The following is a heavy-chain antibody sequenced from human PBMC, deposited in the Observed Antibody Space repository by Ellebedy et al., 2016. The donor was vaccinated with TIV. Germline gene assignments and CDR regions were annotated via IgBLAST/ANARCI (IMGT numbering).Heavy chain of an antibody. CDR3: ARRAGYTTDWSYFDS. J-gene: IGHJ4*02. D-gene: IGHD1-1*01. Sequence: ASVKVSCKGSGYSFTNYWIGWVRQMPGKGLEWMGIIYPGDSDTKYSPSFEGQVTMSADRSINTAYLQWNSLKASDTAIYYCARRAGYTTDWSYFDSWGQGTLVTVSS. V-gene: IGHV5-51*01. CDR2: IYPGDSDT. CDR1: GYSFTNYW.